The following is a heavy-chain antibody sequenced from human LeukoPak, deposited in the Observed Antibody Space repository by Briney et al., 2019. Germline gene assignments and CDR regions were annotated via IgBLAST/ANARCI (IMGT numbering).Heavy chain of an antibody. CDR2: IYTSGST. CDR3: ARDSYCGGDCYYSY. D-gene: IGHD2-21*01. J-gene: IGHJ4*02. Sequence: SQTLSLTCTVSGGSNSSGSYYGSWIRRPAGKGLEWIGRIYTSGSTNYNPSLKSRVTISVDTYKNQFSLKLSSVTAADTAVYYCARDSYCGGDCYYSYWGQGTLVTVSS. CDR1: GGSNSSGSYY. V-gene: IGHV4-61*02.